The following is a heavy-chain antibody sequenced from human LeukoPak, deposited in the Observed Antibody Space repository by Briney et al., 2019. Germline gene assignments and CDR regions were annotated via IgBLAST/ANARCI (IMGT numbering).Heavy chain of an antibody. CDR3: ARVVWVVTAPDYYFDY. Sequence: SETLSLTCTVSGGSISSGDYYWSWIRQPPGKGLEWIGYIYYSGSTYYNPSLKSRVTISVDTSKNQFSLKLSSVTAADTAVYYCARVVWVVTAPDYYFDYWGQGTLVTVSS. V-gene: IGHV4-30-4*01. D-gene: IGHD2-21*02. CDR1: GGSISSGDYY. CDR2: IYYSGST. J-gene: IGHJ4*02.